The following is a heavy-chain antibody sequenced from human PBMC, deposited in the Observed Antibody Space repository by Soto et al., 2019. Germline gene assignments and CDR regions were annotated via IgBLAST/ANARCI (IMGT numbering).Heavy chain of an antibody. J-gene: IGHJ4*02. CDR2: INFNEIN. D-gene: IGHD3-3*01. CDR3: ARQRVSGDYDS. CDR1: GGSITDSIYY. Sequence: QLQLQESGPGLVKPSETLSLTCNVSGGSITDSIYYWGWIRQPPGKGLEWIGNINFNEINYSSPSLKSRVTISIDTSKNRFSLKVNSVTAADTAVYHCARQRVSGDYDSWGQGTLVTVSS. V-gene: IGHV4-39*01.